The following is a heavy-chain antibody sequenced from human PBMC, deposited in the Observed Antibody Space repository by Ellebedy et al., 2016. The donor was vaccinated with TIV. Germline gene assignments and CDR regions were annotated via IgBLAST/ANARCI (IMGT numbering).Heavy chain of an antibody. J-gene: IGHJ3*02. CDR3: ARVAITGAKHPFDAFDI. D-gene: IGHD7-27*01. Sequence: GGSLRLSXAASGFTFSDYYMSWIRQAPGKGLEWVSYISSSSSYTNYADSVKGRFTISRDNAKNSLYLQMNSLRAEDTAVYYCARVAITGAKHPFDAFDIWGQGTMVTVSS. V-gene: IGHV3-11*05. CDR1: GFTFSDYY. CDR2: ISSSSSYT.